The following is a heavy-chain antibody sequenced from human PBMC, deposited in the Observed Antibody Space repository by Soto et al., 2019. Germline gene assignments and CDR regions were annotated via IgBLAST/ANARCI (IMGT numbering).Heavy chain of an antibody. CDR1: GYTFTRNG. Sequence: QVHLVQSGAEVKKPGASVNVSCKTSGYTFTRNGISWVRQAPGQGLEWMGWISPNSGNIKYAQKLQGRVIMTTDTATSTAYMELRSLRSDDTAVYYCVKARDRNSWLSRDVWGPGTTVTVSS. V-gene: IGHV1-18*01. CDR2: ISPNSGNI. CDR3: VKARDRNSWLSRDV. J-gene: IGHJ6*02. D-gene: IGHD3-16*02.